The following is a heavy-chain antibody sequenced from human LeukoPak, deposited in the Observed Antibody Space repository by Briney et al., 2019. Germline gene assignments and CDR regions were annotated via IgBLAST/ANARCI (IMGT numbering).Heavy chain of an antibody. CDR2: IRYDGSYK. CDR1: GFTFSNSG. J-gene: IGHJ3*02. CDR3: AKIFTANTFNI. D-gene: IGHD3-3*01. V-gene: IGHV3-30*02. Sequence: GGSLRLSCVASGFTFSNSGMHWVRQAPGKGLEWVAFIRYDGSYKYYAESVKGRFTISRDNSKSTLYLQMNSLRVEDTALYYCAKIFTANTFNIWGQGTVVTVSS.